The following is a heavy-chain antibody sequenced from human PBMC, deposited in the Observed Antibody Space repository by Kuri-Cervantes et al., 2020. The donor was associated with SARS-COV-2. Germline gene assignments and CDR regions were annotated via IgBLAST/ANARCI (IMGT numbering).Heavy chain of an antibody. Sequence: GESLKISCAASGFTFSSYAMSWVRQAPGKGLEWVSAISGSGGSTYYADSVKGRFTISRDNSKNTLYLQMNSLRAEDTAVYYCARDPDDILTGPFDYWGQGTRVTGAS. CDR1: GFTFSSYA. CDR3: ARDPDDILTGPFDY. V-gene: IGHV3-23*01. J-gene: IGHJ4*02. CDR2: ISGSGGST. D-gene: IGHD3-9*01.